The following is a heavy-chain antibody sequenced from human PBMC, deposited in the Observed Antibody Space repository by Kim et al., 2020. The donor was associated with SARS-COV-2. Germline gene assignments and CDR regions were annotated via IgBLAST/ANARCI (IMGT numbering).Heavy chain of an antibody. V-gene: IGHV3-33*01. J-gene: IGHJ4*02. CDR3: AREGIDRGADDY. Sequence: YYADSVKGRFTISRDNSKNTLYLQMNSLRAEDTAVYYCAREGIDRGADDYWGQGTLVTVSS.